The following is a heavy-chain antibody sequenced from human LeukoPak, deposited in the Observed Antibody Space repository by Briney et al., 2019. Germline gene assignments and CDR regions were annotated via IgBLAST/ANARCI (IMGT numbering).Heavy chain of an antibody. J-gene: IGHJ4*02. CDR3: ARLVVVAAREYFDY. CDR2: IDPNSGGT. D-gene: IGHD2-15*01. CDR1: GYTFTGYY. V-gene: IGHV1-2*02. Sequence: ASVKVSCKASGYTFTGYYMHWVRQAPGQGLEWMGWIDPNSGGTNYAQKFQGRVTMTRDTSISTAYMELSRLRSDDTAVYYCARLVVVAAREYFDYWGQGTLVTVSP.